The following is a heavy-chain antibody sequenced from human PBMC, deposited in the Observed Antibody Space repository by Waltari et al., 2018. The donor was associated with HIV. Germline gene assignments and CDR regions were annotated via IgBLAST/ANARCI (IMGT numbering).Heavy chain of an antibody. V-gene: IGHV1-2*02. J-gene: IGHJ5*02. Sequence: QVQLVQSGAEVRKTGASVKVSCKASGYTFTGSFLHWSRRAPGQGLEWMGWINPNSGGTNYAQKFQDRVTMTRDTSISTAYMELSRLRSDDTAVYYCARDFKGAVTIFGVVHNWFDPWGQGTLVTVSS. D-gene: IGHD3-3*01. CDR2: INPNSGGT. CDR1: GYTFTGSF. CDR3: ARDFKGAVTIFGVVHNWFDP.